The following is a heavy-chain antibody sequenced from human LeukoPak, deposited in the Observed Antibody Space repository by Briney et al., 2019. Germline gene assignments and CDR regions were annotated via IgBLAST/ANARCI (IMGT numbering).Heavy chain of an antibody. V-gene: IGHV1-2*06. D-gene: IGHD1-20*01. CDR2: INPNSGGT. CDR1: GYTFTGYY. CDR3: ARGITGTTTRFDY. Sequence: ASVKVSCKASGYTFTGYYMHWVRQAPGQGLEWMGRINPNSGGTNYAQKFQGRVTMTRDTSISTAYMELGRLRSDDTAVYYCARGITGTTTRFDYWGQGTLVTVSS. J-gene: IGHJ4*02.